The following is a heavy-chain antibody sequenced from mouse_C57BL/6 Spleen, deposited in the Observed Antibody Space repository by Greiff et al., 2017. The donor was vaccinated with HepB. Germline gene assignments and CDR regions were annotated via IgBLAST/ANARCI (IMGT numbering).Heavy chain of an antibody. CDR2: INPSTGGT. D-gene: IGHD1-1*01. CDR1: GYSFTGYY. CDR3: ARFYYYGSSYDY. J-gene: IGHJ2*01. Sequence: EVKLMESGPELVKPGASVKISCKASGYSFTGYYMHWVKQSSEKSLEWIGEINPSTGGTSYNQKFKGKATLTVDKSSSTAYMQLKSLTSEDSAVYYCARFYYYGSSYDYWGQGTTLTVSS. V-gene: IGHV1-43*01.